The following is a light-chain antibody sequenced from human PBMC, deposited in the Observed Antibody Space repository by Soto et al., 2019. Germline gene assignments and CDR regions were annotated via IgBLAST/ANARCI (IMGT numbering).Light chain of an antibody. Sequence: EIVLTQSPATLSLSPGERATLSCRASQSVSSYLAWYQQKPGQAPRLLIYDASNRATGIPARFSGSGSGTAFTLTISSLEPEDFAVYCCQQRSNWPRYTFGQGTKLEIK. CDR1: QSVSSY. CDR2: DAS. V-gene: IGKV3-11*01. J-gene: IGKJ2*01. CDR3: QQRSNWPRYT.